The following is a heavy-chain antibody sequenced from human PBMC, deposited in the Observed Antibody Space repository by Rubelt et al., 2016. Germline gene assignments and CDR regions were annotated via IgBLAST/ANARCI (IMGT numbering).Heavy chain of an antibody. CDR1: GVAVRTGGYY. J-gene: IGHJ4*02. CDR3: ARHVYPWGGRYVDTAMDY. Sequence: QVQLQESGPGLVKPSQTLSLTCSVSGVAVRTGGYYWSWIRQHPWKGLEWIGYIFNSGSTSYNPSLKSRVTISVDTSKNQFSLKLSSVTAADTAVYYCARHVYPWGGRYVDTAMDYWGQGTLVTVSS. V-gene: IGHV4-31*03. D-gene: IGHD5-18*01. CDR2: IFNSGST.